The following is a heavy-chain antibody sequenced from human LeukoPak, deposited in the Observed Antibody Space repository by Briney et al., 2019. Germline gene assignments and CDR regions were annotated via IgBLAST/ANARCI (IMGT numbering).Heavy chain of an antibody. CDR3: ARRRVRGYWFDP. CDR2: TNHSGST. D-gene: IGHD3-3*01. Sequence: SETLSLTCAVYGGSFSGYYWSWLRQPPGKGLEWIGETNHSGSTNYNPSLKSRVTISVDTSKNQFSLKLSSVTAADTAVYYCARRRVRGYWFDPWGQGTLVTVSS. J-gene: IGHJ5*02. V-gene: IGHV4-34*01. CDR1: GGSFSGYY.